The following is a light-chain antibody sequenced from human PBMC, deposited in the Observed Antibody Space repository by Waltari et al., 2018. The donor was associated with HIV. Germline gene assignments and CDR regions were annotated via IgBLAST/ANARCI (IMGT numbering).Light chain of an antibody. J-gene: IGLJ2*01. CDR3: QVWDSGSAHVV. V-gene: IGLV3-21*02. CDR1: NIGSKR. Sequence: SYVLTQPPSVSVAPGQTAGITCGGDNIGSKRVHWYQQKPGQAPVLLIYDGADRPSGIPERFSGSNSENTATLTIGRVEAGDEADYYCQVWDSGSAHVVFGGGTNLAVL. CDR2: DGA.